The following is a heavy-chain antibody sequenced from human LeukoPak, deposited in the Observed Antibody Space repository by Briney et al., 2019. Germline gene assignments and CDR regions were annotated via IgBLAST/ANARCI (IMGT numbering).Heavy chain of an antibody. D-gene: IGHD2-8*01. Sequence: PGGSLRLSCAASGFTFSNYWMSWVRQAPGKGLEWVANIKQDGSETYYVDSVKGRFTISRDNAKNSLFLQMNSLTAEDTAVYYCARKGGTRGPLNYCGQGTLVTVCS. CDR3: ARKGGTRGPLNY. CDR2: IKQDGSET. CDR1: GFTFSNYW. V-gene: IGHV3-7*01. J-gene: IGHJ4*02.